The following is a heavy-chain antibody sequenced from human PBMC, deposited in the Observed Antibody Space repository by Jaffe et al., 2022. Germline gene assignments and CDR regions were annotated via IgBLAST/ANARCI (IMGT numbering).Heavy chain of an antibody. CDR1: GYSFTSYW. V-gene: IGHV5-51*03. CDR3: ARLISSSWYEDAFDI. J-gene: IGHJ3*02. Sequence: EVQLVQSGAEVKKPGESLKISCKGSGYSFTSYWIGWVRQMPGKGLEWMGIIYPGDSDTRYSPSFQGQVTISADKSISTAYLQWSSLKASDTAMYYCARLISSSWYEDAFDIWGQGTMVTVSS. CDR2: IYPGDSDT. D-gene: IGHD6-13*01.